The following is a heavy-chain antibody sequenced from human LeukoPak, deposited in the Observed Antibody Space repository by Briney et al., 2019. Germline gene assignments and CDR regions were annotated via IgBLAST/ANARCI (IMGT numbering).Heavy chain of an antibody. CDR3: ANPVYCSGWHY. V-gene: IGHV4-39*01. D-gene: IGHD6-19*01. CDR1: GGSISSSSYY. Sequence: SETLSLTCTVSGGSISSSSYYWGWIRQPPGKGLEWIGSIYYSGSTYYNPSLKSRVTISVDTSKNQFSLKLSSVTAADTAVYYCANPVYCSGWHYWGQGTLVTVSS. J-gene: IGHJ4*02. CDR2: IYYSGST.